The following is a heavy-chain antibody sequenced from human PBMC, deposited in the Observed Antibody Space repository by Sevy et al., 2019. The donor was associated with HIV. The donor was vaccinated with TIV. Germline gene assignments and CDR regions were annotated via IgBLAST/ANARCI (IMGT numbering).Heavy chain of an antibody. D-gene: IGHD1-1*01. Sequence: GGSLRLSCAASGFTFSSYGMHWVRQAPGKGLEWVAFIRYDGSNKYYADSVKGRFTISRDNSKNTLYLQMNSLRAEDTAVYYCAKEGGGTTIWENYYYYGMDVWGQGTTITVSS. CDR1: GFTFSSYG. CDR3: AKEGGGTTIWENYYYYGMDV. J-gene: IGHJ6*02. CDR2: IRYDGSNK. V-gene: IGHV3-30*02.